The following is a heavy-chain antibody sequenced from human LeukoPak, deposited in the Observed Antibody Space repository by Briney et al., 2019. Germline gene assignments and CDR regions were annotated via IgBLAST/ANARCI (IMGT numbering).Heavy chain of an antibody. CDR1: GGTFSSYA. V-gene: IGHV1-69*04. D-gene: IGHD3-22*01. CDR3: ARDQDDSSGYSGY. CDR2: IIPILGIA. J-gene: IGHJ4*02. Sequence: ASVKVSCKASGGTFSSYAISWVRQAPGQGLEWMGRIIPILGIANYAQKFQGRVTITADKSTSTAYMELSSLRSKDTAVYYCARDQDDSSGYSGYWGQGTLVTVSS.